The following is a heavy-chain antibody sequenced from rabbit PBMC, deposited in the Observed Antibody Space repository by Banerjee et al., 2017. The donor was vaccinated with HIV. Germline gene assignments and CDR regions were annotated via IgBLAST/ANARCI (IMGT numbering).Heavy chain of an antibody. CDR1: GFSFSSSYY. Sequence: QSLEESGGDLVKPGASLTLTCTASGFSFSSSYYMCWVRQAPGKGLEWIACIYAGSGGVAYYASWAKGRFTISKTSSTTVTLQMTSLTAADTATYFCARDAGYAGSNLWGQGTLVTVS. V-gene: IGHV1S40*01. J-gene: IGHJ4*01. D-gene: IGHD4-2*01. CDR3: ARDAGYAGSNL. CDR2: IYAGSGGVA.